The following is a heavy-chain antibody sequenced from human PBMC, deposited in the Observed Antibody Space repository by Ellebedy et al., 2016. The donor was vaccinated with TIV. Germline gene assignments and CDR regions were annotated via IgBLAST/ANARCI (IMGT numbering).Heavy chain of an antibody. CDR3: ARDSVEESHYYDSSGYYPLDY. Sequence: PGGSLRLSCAASGFTFSTYNMNWVRQAPGKGLEWVASISSRSNYKYYADSVQGRFTISRDNARNSLYLQMNSLRAEDTAVYYCARDSVEESHYYDSSGYYPLDYWGQGTLVTVSS. CDR2: ISSRSNYK. D-gene: IGHD3-22*01. J-gene: IGHJ4*02. V-gene: IGHV3-21*01. CDR1: GFTFSTYN.